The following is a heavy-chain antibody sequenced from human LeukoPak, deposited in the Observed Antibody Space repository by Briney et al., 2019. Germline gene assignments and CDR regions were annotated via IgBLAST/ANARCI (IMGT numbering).Heavy chain of an antibody. V-gene: IGHV3-73*01. J-gene: IGHJ3*02. Sequence: PGGSLRLSCAASGFTFSGSAMHWVRQASGKGLEWVGRIRSKANSYATAYAASVKGRFTISRDDSKNTAYLQMNSLKTEDTAVYYCTRRGAPNAFDIWGQGTMVTVSS. CDR1: GFTFSGSA. CDR3: TRRGAPNAFDI. D-gene: IGHD4-17*01. CDR2: IRSKANSYAT.